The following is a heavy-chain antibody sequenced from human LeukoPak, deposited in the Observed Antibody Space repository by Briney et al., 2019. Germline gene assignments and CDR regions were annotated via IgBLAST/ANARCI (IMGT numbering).Heavy chain of an antibody. Sequence: PGRSLRLSCAASGFTFDDYAMHWVRQAPGKGLEWVSGISWNSGSIGYADSVKGRFTISRDNAKNSLYLQMTSLRAEDTAVYYCAKDRAGSHPYDTSGLTPSDHWGQGTLVTVSS. D-gene: IGHD3-22*01. CDR2: ISWNSGSI. CDR1: GFTFDDYA. J-gene: IGHJ5*02. CDR3: AKDRAGSHPYDTSGLTPSDH. V-gene: IGHV3-9*01.